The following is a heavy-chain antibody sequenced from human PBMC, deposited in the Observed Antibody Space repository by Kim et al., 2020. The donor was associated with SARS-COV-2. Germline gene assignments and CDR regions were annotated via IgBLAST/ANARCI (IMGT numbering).Heavy chain of an antibody. Sequence: GGSLRLSCTASGFTFTNYGMHWVRQAPGKGLEWVAVTWYDGSNEFYADSVKGRFTISRDNSRNTLDLQMNSLRAEDTAVYYCAREIYDILTGYSFYFDYWGQGTLVTVSS. V-gene: IGHV3-33*01. D-gene: IGHD3-9*01. J-gene: IGHJ4*02. CDR3: AREIYDILTGYSFYFDY. CDR1: GFTFTNYG. CDR2: TWYDGSNE.